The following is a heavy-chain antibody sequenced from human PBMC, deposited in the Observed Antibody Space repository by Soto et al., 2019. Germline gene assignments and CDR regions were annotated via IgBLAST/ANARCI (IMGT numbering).Heavy chain of an antibody. CDR2: IYHSGST. CDR1: GGSISSGGYS. J-gene: IGHJ4*02. V-gene: IGHV4-30-2*01. D-gene: IGHD5-12*01. Sequence: LSLTCAVSGGSISSGGYSWSWIRQPPGKGLEWIGYIYHSGSTNYNPSLKSRVTISVDKSKNQFSLKLSSVTAADTAVYYCARAYGGYADYWGQGALVTVSS. CDR3: ARAYGGYADY.